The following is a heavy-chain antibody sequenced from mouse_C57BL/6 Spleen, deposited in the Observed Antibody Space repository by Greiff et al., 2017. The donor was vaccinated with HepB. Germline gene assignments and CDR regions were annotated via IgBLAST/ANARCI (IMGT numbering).Heavy chain of an antibody. CDR2: IYPRSGNT. CDR3: APYYYGSSYVFDY. J-gene: IGHJ2*01. V-gene: IGHV1-81*01. Sequence: VQGVESGAELARPGASVKLSCKASGYTFTSYGISWVKQRTGQGLEWIGEIYPRSGNTYYNEKFKGKATLTADKSSSTAYMELRSLTSEDSAVYFCAPYYYGSSYVFDYWGQGTTLTVSS. CDR1: GYTFTSYG. D-gene: IGHD1-1*01.